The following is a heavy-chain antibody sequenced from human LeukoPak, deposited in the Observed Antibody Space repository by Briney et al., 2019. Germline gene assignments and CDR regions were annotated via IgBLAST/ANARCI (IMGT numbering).Heavy chain of an antibody. D-gene: IGHD1-1*01. V-gene: IGHV3-21*01. Sequence: GGSLRLSCAASGFTFSSYSMNWVRQAPGKGLEWVSSISSSSSYIYYANSVKGRFTISRDNAKNSLYLQMNSLRAEDTAIYYCARSLTTLTYEGYWGQGTLVTVSS. J-gene: IGHJ4*02. CDR2: ISSSSSYI. CDR3: ARSLTTLTYEGY. CDR1: GFTFSSYS.